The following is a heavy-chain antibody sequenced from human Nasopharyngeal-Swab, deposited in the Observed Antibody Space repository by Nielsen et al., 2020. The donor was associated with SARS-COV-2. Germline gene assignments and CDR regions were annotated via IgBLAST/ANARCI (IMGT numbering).Heavy chain of an antibody. CDR1: GGYISTYY. J-gene: IGHJ6*02. V-gene: IGHV4-4*07. D-gene: IGHD6-13*01. Sequence: GSLRLSCTVSGGYISTYYWTWIRQPAGKGLEWIGRIYISGSTNYNPSLNSRLTTSVDTSKNQFSLKLSSVTAADTAVYYCARERGSSLGSYYYGMDVWGQGTTVTVSS. CDR3: ARERGSSLGSYYYGMDV. CDR2: IYISGST.